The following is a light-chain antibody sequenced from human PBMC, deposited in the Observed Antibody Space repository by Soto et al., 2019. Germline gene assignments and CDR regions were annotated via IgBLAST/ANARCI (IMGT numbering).Light chain of an antibody. Sequence: QSLLTQPRSVSGSPGQSVTISFTGTSSDVGGYNYVSWYQQHPGKAPKLMIYDVSKRPSGVPDRFSGSKSGNTASLTISGLQAEDEADYYCCSYAGSYTYVFGTGTKLTVL. CDR1: SSDVGGYNY. CDR3: CSYAGSYTYV. CDR2: DVS. J-gene: IGLJ1*01. V-gene: IGLV2-11*01.